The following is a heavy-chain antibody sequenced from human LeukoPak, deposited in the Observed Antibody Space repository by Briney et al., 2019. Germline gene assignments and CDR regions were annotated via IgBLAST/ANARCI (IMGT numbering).Heavy chain of an antibody. J-gene: IGHJ4*02. Sequence: GASVKVSCKASGYTFTSYAMNWVRQAPGQGLEWMGGISPIFETANYAQKFQGRVTITADKSTSTAYMELSSLRSEDTAVYYCARANRGLTLVRGVITPKLYSPLDYWGQGALVTVSS. CDR1: GYTFTSYA. V-gene: IGHV1-69*06. CDR3: ARANRGLTLVRGVITPKLYSPLDY. CDR2: ISPIFETA. D-gene: IGHD3-10*01.